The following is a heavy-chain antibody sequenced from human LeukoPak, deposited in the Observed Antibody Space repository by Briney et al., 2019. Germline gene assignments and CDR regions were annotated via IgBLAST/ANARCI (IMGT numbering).Heavy chain of an antibody. J-gene: IGHJ5*02. CDR3: ARAPRRRRWFDP. Sequence: SETLSLTCAVYGGSFSGYYWSWIRQPPGKGLEWIGEINHSGSTNYNPSLKSRVTVSVDTSKNRFSLKLSSVTAADTAVYYCARAPRRRRWFDPWGQGTLVTVSS. CDR2: INHSGST. V-gene: IGHV4-34*01. CDR1: GGSFSGYY. D-gene: IGHD5-24*01.